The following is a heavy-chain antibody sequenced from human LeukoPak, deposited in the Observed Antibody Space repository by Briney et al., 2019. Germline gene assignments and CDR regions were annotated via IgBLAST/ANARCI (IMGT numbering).Heavy chain of an antibody. CDR3: AREAAGEPPAFDY. CDR1: GFTFSSYG. CDR2: IWYDGSNK. J-gene: IGHJ4*02. V-gene: IGHV3-33*01. Sequence: GGSLRLSCAASGFTFSSYGMHWVRQAPGKGLEWVAVIWYDGSNKYCADSVKGRFTISRDNSKNTLYLQMNSLRAEDTAVYYCAREAAGEPPAFDYWGQGTLVTVSS. D-gene: IGHD3-10*01.